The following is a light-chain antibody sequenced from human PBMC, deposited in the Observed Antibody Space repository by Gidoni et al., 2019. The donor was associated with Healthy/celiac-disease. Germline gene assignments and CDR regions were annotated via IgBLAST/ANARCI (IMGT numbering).Light chain of an antibody. V-gene: IGKV3-11*01. J-gene: IGKJ4*01. CDR3: QQRSNWPPTVT. CDR2: DAS. Sequence: EIVFTQSPATLSLSPGERDTLSCRASQSVSSYLAWYQQKPGQAPRLLIYDASNRATGIPARLSGSGSGTDFTLTISSLEPEDFAVYYCQQRSNWPPTVTFXGXTKVEIK. CDR1: QSVSSY.